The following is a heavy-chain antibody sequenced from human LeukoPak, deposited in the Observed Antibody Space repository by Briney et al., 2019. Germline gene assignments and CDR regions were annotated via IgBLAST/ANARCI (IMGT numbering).Heavy chain of an antibody. CDR1: GYTLTELS. CDR3: AFSGYSYGYSFDY. J-gene: IGHJ4*02. D-gene: IGHD5-18*01. V-gene: IGHV1-24*01. CDR2: FDPEDGET. Sequence: ASVKVSCKVSGYTLTELSMHWVRQAPGKGLEWMGGFDPEDGETIYAQKFQGRVTMTEDTSTDIAYMELSSLRSEDTAVYYCAFSGYSYGYSFDYWGQGTLVTVSS.